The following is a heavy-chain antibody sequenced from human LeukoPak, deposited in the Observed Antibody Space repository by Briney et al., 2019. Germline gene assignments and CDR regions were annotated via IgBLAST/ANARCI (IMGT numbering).Heavy chain of an antibody. CDR3: ARWAYGDYSDCFDY. Sequence: GASVKVSCKASGYTFTSYGISWVRQAPGQGLEWMGWISAYNGNTNYAQKLQGRVTMTTDTSTSTAYMELRSLRSDDTAVYYCARWAYGDYSDCFDYWGQGTLVTVSS. D-gene: IGHD4-17*01. CDR2: ISAYNGNT. CDR1: GYTFTSYG. J-gene: IGHJ4*02. V-gene: IGHV1-18*01.